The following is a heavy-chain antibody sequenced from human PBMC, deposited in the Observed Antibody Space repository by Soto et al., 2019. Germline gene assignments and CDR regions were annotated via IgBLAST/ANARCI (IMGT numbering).Heavy chain of an antibody. Sequence: VASVKVSCKASGGTFSSYAISWVRQAPGQGLEWMGGIIPIFGTANYAQKFQGRVTITADESTSTAYMELSSLRSEDTAVYYCARVVGGYSYNWFDPWGQGTLVTVPQ. CDR2: IIPIFGTA. J-gene: IGHJ5*02. CDR1: GGTFSSYA. CDR3: ARVVGGYSYNWFDP. V-gene: IGHV1-69*13. D-gene: IGHD3-22*01.